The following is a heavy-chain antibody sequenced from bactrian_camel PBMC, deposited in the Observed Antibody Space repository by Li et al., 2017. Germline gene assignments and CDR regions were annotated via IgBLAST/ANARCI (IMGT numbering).Heavy chain of an antibody. CDR1: GLTFIGYR. V-gene: IGHV3S63*01. J-gene: IGHJ4*01. D-gene: IGHD4*01. CDR2: ISWNGGST. Sequence: HVQLVESGGGLVQAGGSLRLSCTTSGLTFIGYRMGWFRQAPGNEREGVSCISWNGGSTYYADSVKGRFTISQDNAKSTVYLQMNSLKPEDTARYYCATDDAPYYDNCYSRRYWETQVTVS.